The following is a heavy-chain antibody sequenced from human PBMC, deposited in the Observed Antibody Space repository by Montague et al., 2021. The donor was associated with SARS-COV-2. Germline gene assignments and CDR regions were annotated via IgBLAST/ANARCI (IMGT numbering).Heavy chain of an antibody. CDR1: GASTSSSSYY. CDR2: IYYSGCT. D-gene: IGHD3-16*01. V-gene: IGHV4-39*07. Sequence: SETLSLTCTVSGASTSSSSYYWGWIRQPPGKGLEWIGSIYYSGCTYYNPSLKSRVTISVDTSKNQFSLKLSSVTAADTAVYYCARDLWAWLTVGGNFDSWGQGTVVTVSS. CDR3: ARDLWAWLTVGGNFDS. J-gene: IGHJ4*02.